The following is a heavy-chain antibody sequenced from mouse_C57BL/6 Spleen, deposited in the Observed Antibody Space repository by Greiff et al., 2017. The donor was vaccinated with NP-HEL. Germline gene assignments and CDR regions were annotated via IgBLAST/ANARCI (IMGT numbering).Heavy chain of an antibody. D-gene: IGHD1-1*01. CDR2: ISDGGSYT. CDR1: GFTFSSYA. J-gene: IGHJ4*01. V-gene: IGHV5-4*01. Sequence: EVQLVESGGGLVKPGGSLKLSCAASGFTFSSYAMSWVRQTPEKRLEWVATISDGGSYTYYPDNVKGRFTISRDNAKNNLYLQMSHLKSEDTAMYYCARDRFTTVVATDYAMDYWGQGTSVTVSS. CDR3: ARDRFTTVVATDYAMDY.